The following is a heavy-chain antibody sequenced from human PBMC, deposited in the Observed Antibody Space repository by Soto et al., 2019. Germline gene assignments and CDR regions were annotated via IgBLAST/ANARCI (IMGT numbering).Heavy chain of an antibody. Sequence: SQTLSLTCAISGDSVSSYSAAWNWIRQSPSRGLEWLGRTYYRSKWYIDYAMSVKSRMTINADSSKNQFSLQLNSVTPEDTAVYYCAGGTDISSSSVPTLDYWGQGPLVTVSS. CDR1: GDSVSSYSAA. V-gene: IGHV6-1*01. J-gene: IGHJ4*01. D-gene: IGHD6-6*01. CDR3: AGGTDISSSSVPTLDY. CDR2: TYYRSKWYI.